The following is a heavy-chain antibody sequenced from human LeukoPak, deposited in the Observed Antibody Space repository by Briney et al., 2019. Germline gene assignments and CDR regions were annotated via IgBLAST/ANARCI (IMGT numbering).Heavy chain of an antibody. CDR2: IIPIFGTA. D-gene: IGHD4-17*01. CDR3: AREPAPFDDYGDFDY. V-gene: IGHV1-69*05. J-gene: IGHJ4*02. Sequence: SVKVSCKASGGTFSSYATSWVRQAPGQGLEWMGRIIPIFGTANYAQKFQGRVTITTDESTSTAYMELSSLRSEDTAVYYCAREPAPFDDYGDFDYWGQGTLVTVSS. CDR1: GGTFSSYA.